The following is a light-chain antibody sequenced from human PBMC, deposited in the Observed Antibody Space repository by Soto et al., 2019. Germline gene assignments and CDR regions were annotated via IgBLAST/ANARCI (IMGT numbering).Light chain of an antibody. CDR1: SSDIGAYAY. Sequence: QSALTQPASVSGSPGQSIAISCTGTSSDIGAYAYVSWYQQHPGKIPKLIVFDVNYRPSGVSSRFSGSKSGNTASLTISGLQAEDEADYYCGSYTRSNSVIFGGGTKVPVL. V-gene: IGLV2-14*03. CDR2: DVN. CDR3: GSYTRSNSVI. J-gene: IGLJ2*01.